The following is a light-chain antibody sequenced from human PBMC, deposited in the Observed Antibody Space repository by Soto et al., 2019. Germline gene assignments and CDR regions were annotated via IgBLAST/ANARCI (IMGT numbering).Light chain of an antibody. Sequence: DIQMTQSPSTLSASVGDRVTITCRASQSISNWLAWYQQKPGKAPNLLIYKASSLESGVPSRFSGSGSGTKFTLTIISLQTDDFASYDCQQYNTYPLTFGGGTKVEIK. CDR2: KAS. CDR3: QQYNTYPLT. CDR1: QSISNW. J-gene: IGKJ4*01. V-gene: IGKV1-5*03.